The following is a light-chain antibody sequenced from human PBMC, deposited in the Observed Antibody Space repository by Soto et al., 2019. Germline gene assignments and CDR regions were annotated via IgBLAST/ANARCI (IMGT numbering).Light chain of an antibody. CDR3: LQHNSYPFT. V-gene: IGKV1-17*01. CDR2: AAS. CDR1: QDIRSD. Sequence: DIQMTQSPSSLSASVGDRVTITCRASQDIRSDLGWFQQKPGKAPKRLIYAASTLESGVPSRFSGSRSGTEFTLKISSLQPEDFATYYCLQHNSYPFTFGPGTKVDIK. J-gene: IGKJ3*01.